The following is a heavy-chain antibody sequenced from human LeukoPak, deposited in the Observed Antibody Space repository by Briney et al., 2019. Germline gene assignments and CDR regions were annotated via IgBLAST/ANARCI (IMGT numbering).Heavy chain of an antibody. J-gene: IGHJ4*02. CDR1: GFTFSSNA. D-gene: IGHD3-22*01. CDR3: AKDRPDSLDY. Sequence: GGSLRLSCADSGFTFSSNAMSRVRQTPGKGLEWVSAISGSGGNTNYADSVKGRFTISRDNSKNTLYLQMNSLRAEDTAVYYCAKDRPDSLDYWGQGTLVTVPS. CDR2: ISGSGGNT. V-gene: IGHV3-23*01.